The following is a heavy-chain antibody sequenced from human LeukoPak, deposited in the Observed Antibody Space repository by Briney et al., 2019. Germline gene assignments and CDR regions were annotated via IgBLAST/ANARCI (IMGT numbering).Heavy chain of an antibody. Sequence: SETLSLTCSLSGGSITNYYWSWIRQPPGKGLEWIAWIYSSGNVEYNPSLKSRLTISLDKSKNQLSLRLPCVTASETAVYYCARTGEYSGSGPSWAFDIWGQGTMVTVSS. CDR3: ARTGEYSGSGPSWAFDI. D-gene: IGHD3-10*01. V-gene: IGHV4-4*09. CDR2: IYSSGNV. CDR1: GGSITNYY. J-gene: IGHJ3*02.